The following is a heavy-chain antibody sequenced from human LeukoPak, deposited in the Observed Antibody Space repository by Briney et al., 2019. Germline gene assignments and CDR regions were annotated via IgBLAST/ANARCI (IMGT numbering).Heavy chain of an antibody. CDR2: IYYSGST. V-gene: IGHV4-30-4*08. CDR1: GGSISSGDYY. D-gene: IGHD1-7*01. J-gene: IGHJ4*02. CDR3: ARGANWNYNPKFDY. Sequence: SETLSLTCTVSGGSISSGDYYWSWIRQPPGKGLEWIGYIYYSGSTYYNPSLKSRVTISVDRSKNQFSLKLSSVTAADTAVYYCARGANWNYNPKFDYWGQGTLVTVSS.